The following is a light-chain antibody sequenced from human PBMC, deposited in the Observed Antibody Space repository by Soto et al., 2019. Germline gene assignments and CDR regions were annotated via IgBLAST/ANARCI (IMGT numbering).Light chain of an antibody. J-gene: IGLJ2*01. CDR1: SSDVGGYNY. CDR3: CSLAGGSTDV. V-gene: IGLV2-11*01. CDR2: GVS. Sequence: QSALTQPRSVSGSPGQSITISCTGSSSDVGGYNYVSWYQQHPDKSPKLNIFGVSERPSGVPHRFTGSKSGNTASLTISGRQDADEDFYYYCSLAGGSTDVFGGGTELTVL.